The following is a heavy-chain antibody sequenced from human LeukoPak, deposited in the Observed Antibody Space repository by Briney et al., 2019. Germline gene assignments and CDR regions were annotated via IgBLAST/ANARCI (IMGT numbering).Heavy chain of an antibody. Sequence: SETLSLTCTVTDGSLSSYYWSWIRQPAGKGLEWIGRIYTSGSTSYNPSLKSRVTMSVDTSKKQFSLKLSSVTAADTAVYYCARDTISGHFDYWGQGTLVTVSS. CDR1: DGSLSSYY. V-gene: IGHV4-4*07. J-gene: IGHJ4*02. D-gene: IGHD6-25*01. CDR2: IYTSGST. CDR3: ARDTISGHFDY.